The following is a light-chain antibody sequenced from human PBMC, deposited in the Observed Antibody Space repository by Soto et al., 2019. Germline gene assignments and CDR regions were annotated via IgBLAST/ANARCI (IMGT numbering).Light chain of an antibody. J-gene: IGKJ1*01. CDR2: WAS. V-gene: IGKV1-5*03. CDR1: QTISSW. CDR3: QQYNSYSPT. Sequence: DIQMTQSPSTLSGSVGDRVTITCRASQTISSWLAWYQQRPGKSPKLLVYWASTLESGVPSRFSGSGSGTEFTLSISGLQPDDFATYYCQQYNSYSPTFGQGTKVDI.